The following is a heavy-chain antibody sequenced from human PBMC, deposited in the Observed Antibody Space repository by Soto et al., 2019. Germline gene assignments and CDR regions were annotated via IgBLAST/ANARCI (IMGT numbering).Heavy chain of an antibody. CDR3: ARDSSIAARPYAFDI. J-gene: IGHJ3*02. CDR2: IYYSGST. D-gene: IGHD6-6*01. Sequence: PSETLSLTCTVSGGSISSYYWSWIRQPPGKGLEWIGYIYYSGSTNYNPSLKSRVTISVDTSKNQFSLKLSSVTAADTAVYYCARDSSIAARPYAFDIWGQGTMVTVSS. V-gene: IGHV4-59*01. CDR1: GGSISSYY.